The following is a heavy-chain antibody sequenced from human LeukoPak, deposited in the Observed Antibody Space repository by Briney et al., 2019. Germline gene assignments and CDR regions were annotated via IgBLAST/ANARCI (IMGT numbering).Heavy chain of an antibody. J-gene: IGHJ4*02. D-gene: IGHD1-26*01. CDR1: GLTFSSHA. Sequence: GGSLRLSCVASGLTFSSHAMTWVRQAPGKGLEWVSAISGSGGSTYYADSVKGRFTISRDNSKNTLYLQMNSLRAEDTAVYYCAKDGWEPEGVVYFDYWGQGTLVTVSS. V-gene: IGHV3-23*01. CDR3: AKDGWEPEGVVYFDY. CDR2: ISGSGGST.